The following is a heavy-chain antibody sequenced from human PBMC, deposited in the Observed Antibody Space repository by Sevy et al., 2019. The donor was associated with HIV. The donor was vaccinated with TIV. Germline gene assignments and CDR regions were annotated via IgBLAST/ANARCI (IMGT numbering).Heavy chain of an antibody. CDR2: IIPAGIT. J-gene: IGHJ4*02. V-gene: IGHV4-34*01. D-gene: IGHD1-26*01. CDR1: GESFSGFY. Sequence: SETLSLTCAVYGESFSGFYWSWIRQPPGKGLEWIGDIIPAGITNYNPSLKSRVTISIDTSKNQFSLKMNSVTAADTAVYYCARGQWENPYWGQGTQVTVSS. CDR3: ARGQWENPY.